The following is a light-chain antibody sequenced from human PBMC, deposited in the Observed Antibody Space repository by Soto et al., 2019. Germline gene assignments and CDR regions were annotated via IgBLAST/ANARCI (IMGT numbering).Light chain of an antibody. J-gene: IGKJ2*01. V-gene: IGKV1-5*01. CDR2: DAS. Sequence: DIQMTQSPSTLSASVGDRVTITCRASQSINSWLAWYQQKPGKAPQILIYDASTLKSGVPSRFSASGSGTEFTLIISRLEPEDFAVYYCQVRTEWPPFMYSFGQGTKLEVK. CDR1: QSINSW. CDR3: QVRTEWPPFMYS.